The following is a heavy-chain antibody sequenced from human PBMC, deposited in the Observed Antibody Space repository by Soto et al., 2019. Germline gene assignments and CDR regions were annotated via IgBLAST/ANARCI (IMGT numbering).Heavy chain of an antibody. CDR2: IYYSGST. CDR1: GGSISSGGYS. V-gene: IGHV4-30-2*01. CDR3: ASTSGVPAATFDY. Sequence: PSETLSLTCAVSGGSISSGGYSWSWIRQPPGKGLEWIGYIYYSGSTYYNPSLKSRVTISVDTSKNQFSLKLSSVTAADTAVYYCASTSGVPAATFDYWGQGTLVTVSS. J-gene: IGHJ4*02. D-gene: IGHD2-2*01.